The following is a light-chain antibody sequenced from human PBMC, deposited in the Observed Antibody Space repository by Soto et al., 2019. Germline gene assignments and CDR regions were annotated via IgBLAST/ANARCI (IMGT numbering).Light chain of an antibody. CDR2: LNSDGSH. J-gene: IGLJ2*01. V-gene: IGLV4-69*01. Sequence: QSLLTQSPSASASLGASVKLTCTLSSGHSSYAIAWHQQQPEKGPRYLMNLNSDGSHSKGDGIPDRFSGSSSGAERYLTISGLQSEDEADYYCQTWGTGIRVFGGGTKLTVL. CDR1: SGHSSYA. CDR3: QTWGTGIRV.